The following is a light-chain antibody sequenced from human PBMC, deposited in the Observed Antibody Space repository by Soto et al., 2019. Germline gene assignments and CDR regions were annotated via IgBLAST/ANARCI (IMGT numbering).Light chain of an antibody. Sequence: IQMTQSPSSLSASVGDRVTMTGGASRYIRSDLSWYQQRPGQAPKVLIYTASSLQSGVPSRFSGSGSGTDFTLTISSLQPEDCATYYCLQDYNYPWTFGQRTKVDIK. V-gene: IGKV1-6*01. CDR2: TAS. CDR1: RYIRSD. J-gene: IGKJ1*01. CDR3: LQDYNYPWT.